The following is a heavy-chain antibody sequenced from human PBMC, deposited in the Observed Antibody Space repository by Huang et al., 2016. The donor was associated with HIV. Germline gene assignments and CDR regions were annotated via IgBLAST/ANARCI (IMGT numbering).Heavy chain of an antibody. Sequence: QVQLVQSGAEVKKPGSSVKVSCKASGGTFTTYTITWVRQAPGQGLEWMGGIIPSFGTPNYAQKFQGRVTITADESTSTAYMELSSLRSEDTAVYYWAREYYYDNSGYYFDYWGQGTLVTVSS. CDR2: IIPSFGTP. CDR1: GGTFTTYT. CDR3: AREYYYDNSGYYFDY. V-gene: IGHV1-69*13. D-gene: IGHD3-22*01. J-gene: IGHJ4*02.